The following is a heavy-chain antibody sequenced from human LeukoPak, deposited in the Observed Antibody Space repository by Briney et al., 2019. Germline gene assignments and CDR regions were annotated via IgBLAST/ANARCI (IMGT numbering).Heavy chain of an antibody. CDR3: VRESEYYFDHSASFDY. J-gene: IGHJ4*02. Sequence: GGSLRLSCAASGFTFTAYLIHWVRQDPGKGLEWVAVMSSDGNAMFYADSVKGRFTISRDNSKNTLYLQMNSLRAEDTAVYYCVRESEYYFDHSASFDYWGQGTLVTVSS. CDR1: GFTFTAYL. D-gene: IGHD3-22*01. CDR2: MSSDGNAM. V-gene: IGHV3-30-3*01.